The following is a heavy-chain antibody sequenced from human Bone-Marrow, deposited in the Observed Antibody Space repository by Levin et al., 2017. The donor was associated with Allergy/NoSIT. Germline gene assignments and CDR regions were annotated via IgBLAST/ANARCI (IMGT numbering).Heavy chain of an antibody. Sequence: SQTLSLTCSVSGGSVTSGDYYWSWIRKPPGKGLEWIGFIHSSGSTNYIPSLKSRVTMSHDTAKNQLSLSLTSVTAADTAIYYCARVSAAGGTRLFDYWGQGTLVTVSS. CDR3: ARVSAAGGTRLFDY. CDR2: IHSSGST. V-gene: IGHV4-61*08. J-gene: IGHJ4*02. D-gene: IGHD6-13*01. CDR1: GGSVTSGDYY.